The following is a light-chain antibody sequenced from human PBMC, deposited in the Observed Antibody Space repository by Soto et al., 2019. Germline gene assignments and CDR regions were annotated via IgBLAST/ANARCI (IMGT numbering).Light chain of an antibody. J-gene: IGKJ2*01. V-gene: IGKV1-27*01. CDR2: GAS. Sequence: DIQMTQSPSSLSASVGDRVTITCRASQGINSYLAWYQHKPGNAPKLLINGASTLQSGVPSRFSGSGSGTDFTLTISSLQPEDVATYDCQKYNSAPDTFGQGTKLEIK. CDR3: QKYNSAPDT. CDR1: QGINSY.